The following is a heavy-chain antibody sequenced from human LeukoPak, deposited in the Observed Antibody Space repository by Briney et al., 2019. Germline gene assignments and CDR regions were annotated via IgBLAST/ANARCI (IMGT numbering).Heavy chain of an antibody. V-gene: IGHV3-30-3*01. D-gene: IGHD1-14*01. CDR1: GFTFSSYA. Sequence: GRSLRLSCAASGFTFSSYAMHWVRQAPGKGLEWVAVISYDGSNKYYADSVKGRFTISRDNSKNTLYLQMNSLRAEDTAVYYCARNGHRDPGRFDYWGQGTLVTVSS. J-gene: IGHJ4*02. CDR2: ISYDGSNK. CDR3: ARNGHRDPGRFDY.